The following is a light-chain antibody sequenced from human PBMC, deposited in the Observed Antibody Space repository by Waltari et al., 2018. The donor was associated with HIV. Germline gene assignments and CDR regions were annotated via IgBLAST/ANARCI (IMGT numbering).Light chain of an antibody. V-gene: IGKV3-15*01. CDR3: HHYNNWRET. CDR1: QSVNSN. CDR2: GTS. J-gene: IGKJ1*01. Sequence: EILMTQSPATLSVSPGERATLSCRASQSVNSNSAWYQQKPGQTPRLLSYGTSTRATDIPARFSGSGSGTEFTLTISSLQSEDFAVYYCHHYNNWRETFGQGTKVEIK.